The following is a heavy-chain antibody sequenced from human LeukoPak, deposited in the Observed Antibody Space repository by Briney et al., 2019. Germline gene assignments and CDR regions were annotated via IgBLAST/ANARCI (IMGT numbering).Heavy chain of an antibody. CDR2: INPSGGST. J-gene: IGHJ4*02. V-gene: IGHV1-46*01. Sequence: ASVKVSCKASGYTFTSYYMHWVRQAPGQGLEWMGIINPSGGSTSYAQKFQGRVTMTRDTSTSTVYMELSNLRSEDTAVYYCARTRGTGDLDYWGQGTLVTVSS. D-gene: IGHD7-27*01. CDR1: GYTFTSYY. CDR3: ARTRGTGDLDY.